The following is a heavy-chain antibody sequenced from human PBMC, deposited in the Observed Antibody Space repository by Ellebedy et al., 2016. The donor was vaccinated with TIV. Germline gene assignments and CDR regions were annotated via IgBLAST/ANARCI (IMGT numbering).Heavy chain of an antibody. D-gene: IGHD3-22*01. J-gene: IGHJ6*02. Sequence: GGSLRLSCAASGFTFSSYGMHWVRQAPGKGLEWVAVISYDGSNKYYADSVKGRFTISRDNSKNTLYLQMNSLRAEDTAVYYCARDRLGSRRDSSGYYRYYYYYGMDVWGQGTTVTVSS. CDR3: ARDRLGSRRDSSGYYRYYYYYGMDV. V-gene: IGHV3-30*03. CDR2: ISYDGSNK. CDR1: GFTFSSYG.